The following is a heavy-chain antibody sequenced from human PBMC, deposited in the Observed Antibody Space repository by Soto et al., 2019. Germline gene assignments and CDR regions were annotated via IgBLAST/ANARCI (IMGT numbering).Heavy chain of an antibody. CDR3: AKDKMKTCDSDQGGY. J-gene: IGHJ4*02. D-gene: IGHD3-22*01. V-gene: IGHV3-23*01. Sequence: EVQLLESGGGLVQPGGSLRLSCAASGFTFSSYAMSWVRQAPGKGLEWVSAISGSGGSTYYADSVKGRFTISRDNSKNTLYLQRNSMRAEDTAVYYCAKDKMKTCDSDQGGYWGQGTLVTVSS. CDR1: GFTFSSYA. CDR2: ISGSGGST.